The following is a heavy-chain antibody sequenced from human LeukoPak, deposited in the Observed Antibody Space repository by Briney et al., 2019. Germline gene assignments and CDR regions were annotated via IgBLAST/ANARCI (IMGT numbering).Heavy chain of an antibody. V-gene: IGHV3-66*02. CDR2: IYSDGNT. J-gene: IGHJ3*02. CDR3: ARDPHMLVGATFLNDI. CDR1: GFTVSYNY. D-gene: IGHD1-26*01. Sequence: GGSLRLSCAASGFTVSYNYMSWVRQAPGKGLEWVSIIYSDGNTYYADSVKGRFTISRDNSENTVDLQMNSLRVEDTAVYYCARDPHMLVGATFLNDIWGQGAMVTVSS.